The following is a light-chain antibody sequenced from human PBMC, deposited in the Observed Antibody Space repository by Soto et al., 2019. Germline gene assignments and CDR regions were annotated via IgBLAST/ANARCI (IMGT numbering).Light chain of an antibody. Sequence: EIVMTQSPATLSVSPGERATLSCRASQSVSTNLAWYQQKPGQAPRLLIYGASTRATGIPARFSGSGSGTELTLTISRLQCEDFAVYYCHQYNKWPLYTFGQGTKLEIK. J-gene: IGKJ2*01. CDR1: QSVSTN. CDR2: GAS. CDR3: HQYNKWPLYT. V-gene: IGKV3-15*01.